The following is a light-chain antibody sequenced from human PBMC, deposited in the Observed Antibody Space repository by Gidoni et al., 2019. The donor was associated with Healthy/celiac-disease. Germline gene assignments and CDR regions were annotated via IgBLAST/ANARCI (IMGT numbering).Light chain of an antibody. V-gene: IGKV2-28*01. CDR1: QSLLHSNGYNY. CDR2: LGS. CDR3: MQALQTPFT. Sequence: ISCRSSQSLLHSNGYNYLDWYLQKPGQSPQLLIYLGSNRASGVPDRFSGSGSGTDFTLKISRVEAEDVGVYYCMQALQTPFTFGQGTRLEIK. J-gene: IGKJ5*01.